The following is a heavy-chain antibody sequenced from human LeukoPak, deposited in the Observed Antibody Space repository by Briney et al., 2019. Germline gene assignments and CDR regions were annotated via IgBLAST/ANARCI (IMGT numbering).Heavy chain of an antibody. D-gene: IGHD1-14*01. CDR2: INHSGST. CDR3: ARDSVTTTKGVDP. CDR1: GGSFSNYY. V-gene: IGHV4-34*01. Sequence: PSETLSLTCAVYGGSFSNYYWSWIRQPPGKGLEWIGEINHSGSTNYNPSLKSRVTISVDTSKNQFSLNLRSVTAADTAVYYCARDSVTTTKGVDPWGQGTLVTVSS. J-gene: IGHJ5*02.